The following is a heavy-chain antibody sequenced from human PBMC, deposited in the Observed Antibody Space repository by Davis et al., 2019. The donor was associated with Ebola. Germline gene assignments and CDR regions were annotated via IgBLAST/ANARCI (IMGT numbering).Heavy chain of an antibody. Sequence: ASVKVSCKASGYTFTSYYMHWVRQAPGQGLEWMGWISAYNGNTNYAQKLQGRVTMTTDTSTSTAYMELRSLRSDDTAVYYCARDIGQWLVSWGQGTLVTVSS. CDR2: ISAYNGNT. CDR3: ARDIGQWLVS. CDR1: GYTFTSYY. D-gene: IGHD6-19*01. V-gene: IGHV1-18*04. J-gene: IGHJ4*02.